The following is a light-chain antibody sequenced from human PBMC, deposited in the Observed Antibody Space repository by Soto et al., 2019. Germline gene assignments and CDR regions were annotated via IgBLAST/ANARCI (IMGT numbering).Light chain of an antibody. CDR1: QSLLHSNGYNY. Sequence: DIVMNPSPLSLLVTPGEPASISCRSSQSLLHSNGYNYLDWYLQKLGQSPQLVIYLGSNRASGVPDRFSGSGSGTDFRLKISRGEAEDVGVYYCLQALQTPCTFGQGTKVEIK. CDR3: LQALQTPCT. CDR2: LGS. V-gene: IGKV2-28*01. J-gene: IGKJ1*01.